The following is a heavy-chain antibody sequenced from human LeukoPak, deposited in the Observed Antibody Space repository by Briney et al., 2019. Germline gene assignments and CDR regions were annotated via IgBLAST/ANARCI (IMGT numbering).Heavy chain of an antibody. D-gene: IGHD3-22*01. V-gene: IGHV4-34*01. Sequence: SETLSLTCAVYGGSFSGYYWSWIRQPPGKGLEWIGEINHSGSTNYNPSLKSRVTISVDTSKNQFSLKLSSVTAADTAVYYCARDRRVIRYYYYYYGMDVWGQGTTATVSS. CDR3: ARDRRVIRYYYYYYGMDV. CDR1: GGSFSGYY. CDR2: INHSGST. J-gene: IGHJ6*02.